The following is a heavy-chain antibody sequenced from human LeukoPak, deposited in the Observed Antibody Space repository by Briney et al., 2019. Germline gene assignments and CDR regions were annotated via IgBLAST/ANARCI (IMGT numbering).Heavy chain of an antibody. Sequence: GGSLRLSCAASGFTFGTYWMAWVRQAPGKGLEWVANMKHDGIEKYYVDSVKGRFTISRDNTKNSLYLQMNSLRAEDTAVYYCAREGREGYNYPALDFWGQGILVTVSS. CDR2: MKHDGIEK. CDR3: AREGREGYNYPALDF. CDR1: GFTFGTYW. J-gene: IGHJ4*02. D-gene: IGHD5-24*01. V-gene: IGHV3-7*05.